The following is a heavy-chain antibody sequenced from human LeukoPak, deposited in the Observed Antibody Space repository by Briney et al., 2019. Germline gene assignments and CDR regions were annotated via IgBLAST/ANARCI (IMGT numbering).Heavy chain of an antibody. J-gene: IGHJ4*02. CDR2: IYYSGST. V-gene: IGHV4-39*07. D-gene: IGHD3-16*01. CDR3: ARVGGMEYYFDY. CDR1: GGPISSSSYY. Sequence: PSETLSLTCTVSGGPISSSSYYWGWIRQPPGKGLEWIGSIYYSGSTYYNPSLKSRVTISVDTSKNQFSLKLSSVTAADTAVYYCARVGGMEYYFDYWGQGTLVTVSS.